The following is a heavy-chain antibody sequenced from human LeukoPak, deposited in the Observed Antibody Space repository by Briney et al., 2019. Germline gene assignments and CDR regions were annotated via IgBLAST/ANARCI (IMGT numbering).Heavy chain of an antibody. CDR2: ISGSGGST. D-gene: IGHD3-10*01. Sequence: GGSLRLSCAASVFTFSSYAMSWVRQAPGKGLEWVSAISGSGGSTYYADSVKGRFTISRDNSKNTLYLQMNSLRAEDTAVYYCAKSAELLWFGELSYAFDIWGQGTMVIVSS. CDR1: VFTFSSYA. V-gene: IGHV3-23*01. CDR3: AKSAELLWFGELSYAFDI. J-gene: IGHJ3*02.